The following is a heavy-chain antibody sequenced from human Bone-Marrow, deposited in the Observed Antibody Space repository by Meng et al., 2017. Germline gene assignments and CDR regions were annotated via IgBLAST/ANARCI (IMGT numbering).Heavy chain of an antibody. Sequence: GESLKISCATSGFTFDIFAMSWVRQAPGKGLEWVSAISPSGDFARYPDSVKGRITISRDNSQNTLYLQMNSLRAEDTAVYCCARGTYPYSSSHNLFDHWGQGTLVTVSS. D-gene: IGHD6-6*01. CDR3: ARGTYPYSSSHNLFDH. CDR2: ISPSGDFA. J-gene: IGHJ5*02. V-gene: IGHV3-23*01. CDR1: GFTFDIFA.